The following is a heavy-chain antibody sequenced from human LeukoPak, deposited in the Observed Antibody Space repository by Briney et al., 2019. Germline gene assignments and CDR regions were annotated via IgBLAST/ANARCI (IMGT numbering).Heavy chain of an antibody. V-gene: IGHV1-8*01. CDR3: AREGRGEDIVVVPAAMGY. CDR1: GYTFTSYD. D-gene: IGHD2-2*01. Sequence: ASVTVSCKASGYTFTSYDINWVRQATGQGLEWMGWMNPNSGNTGYAQKFQGRVTMTRNTSISTAYMELSSLRSEDTAVYYCAREGRGEDIVVVPAAMGYWGQGTLVTVSS. J-gene: IGHJ4*02. CDR2: MNPNSGNT.